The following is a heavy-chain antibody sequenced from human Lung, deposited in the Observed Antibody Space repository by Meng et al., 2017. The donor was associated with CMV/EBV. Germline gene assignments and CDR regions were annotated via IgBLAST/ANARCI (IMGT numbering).Heavy chain of an antibody. V-gene: IGHV3-23*01. D-gene: IGHD5-12*01. J-gene: IGHJ4*02. CDR1: GFTFSALA. Sequence: GGSLRLXCAASGFTFSALAMSWVRQAPGKGLEWVSSVSGSGDNRYYADSVKGRFTMSRDNSKKTLYLEMNSLRAEDTALYYCAKDRNIVTTSFDSWGQGTTVTVSS. CDR2: VSGSGDNR. CDR3: AKDRNIVTTSFDS.